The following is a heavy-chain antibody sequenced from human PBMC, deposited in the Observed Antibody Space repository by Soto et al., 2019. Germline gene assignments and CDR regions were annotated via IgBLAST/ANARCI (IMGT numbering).Heavy chain of an antibody. CDR3: ARESEDLTSNFDY. V-gene: IGHV3-21*06. Sequence: GGSLRLSCAASGFTFNSYSMNWVRQAPGKGLEWVSSISSSSSYIYYTDSVKGRFTISRDNAKNSLYLEMNSLRAEDTAVYYCARESEDLTSNFDYWGQGTLVTVS. J-gene: IGHJ4*02. CDR2: ISSSSSYI. CDR1: GFTFNSYS.